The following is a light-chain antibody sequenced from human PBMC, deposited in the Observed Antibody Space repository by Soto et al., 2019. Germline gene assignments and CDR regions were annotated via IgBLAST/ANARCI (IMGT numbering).Light chain of an antibody. CDR1: QSVLYSSNNKNY. Sequence: DIVMTQSPDSLAVSLGERATINCKSSQSVLYSSNNKNYLAWYQQKPGQPPKLLIYWASTRESGVPDRFSGSGSGTEFTLTISSLQSEDFAVYYCQQYNNWPTFGQGTTGDIK. V-gene: IGKV4-1*01. CDR3: QQYNNWPT. J-gene: IGKJ1*01. CDR2: WAS.